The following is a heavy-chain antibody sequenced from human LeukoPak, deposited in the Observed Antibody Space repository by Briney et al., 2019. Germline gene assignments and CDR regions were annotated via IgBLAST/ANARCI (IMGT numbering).Heavy chain of an antibody. V-gene: IGHV3-30*01. Sequence: GKSLRLSFAASGFTFSNYAMHWVRQAPGKGLEWVSLISSGGTYEYYADSVMGRFTISRDNSKNTLYLQLNSLRAEDTAVYYCARDSTYYYDSGSSGPHYFDNWGQGTLVTVSS. J-gene: IGHJ4*02. CDR2: ISSGGTYE. CDR3: ARDSTYYYDSGSSGPHYFDN. CDR1: GFTFSNYA. D-gene: IGHD3-10*01.